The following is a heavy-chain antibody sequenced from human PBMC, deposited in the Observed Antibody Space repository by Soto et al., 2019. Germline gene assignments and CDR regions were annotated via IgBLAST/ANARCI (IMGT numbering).Heavy chain of an antibody. D-gene: IGHD3-10*01. J-gene: IGHJ4*02. V-gene: IGHV3-30*18. CDR3: AKDGGSMVRGSVDY. Sequence: QVQLVESGGGVVQPGRSLRLSCAASGFTFSSYAMHWVRQAPGKGLGWVGVISSDGGTRFYADSVKGRFTISRDNSKNMLFLQMLSLRTEDTAVYSCAKDGGSMVRGSVDYWGLGTLVTVSS. CDR2: ISSDGGTR. CDR1: GFTFSSYA.